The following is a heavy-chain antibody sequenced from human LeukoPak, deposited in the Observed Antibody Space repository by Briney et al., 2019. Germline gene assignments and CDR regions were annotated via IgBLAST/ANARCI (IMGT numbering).Heavy chain of an antibody. V-gene: IGHV3-23*01. J-gene: IGHJ4*02. D-gene: IGHD4-17*01. CDR3: AKSDYGDYFDF. CDR2: ISGSGGST. Sequence: GGSLRLSCAASGFTFSSYAMSWVRQAPGKGLEWVSAISGSGGSTYYADSVKGRFTISRDNSKNTLFLQMNSLRAGDTAVYYCAKSDYGDYFDFWGQGTLVTVSS. CDR1: GFTFSSYA.